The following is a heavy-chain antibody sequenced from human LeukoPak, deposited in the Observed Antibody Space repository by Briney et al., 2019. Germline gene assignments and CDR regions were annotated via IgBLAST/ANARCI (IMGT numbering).Heavy chain of an antibody. CDR2: ISGSGGST. J-gene: IGHJ6*02. Sequence: GGSLRLSCAASGFTFSSYAMSWVRQAPGKGLEWVSAISGSGGSTYYADSVKGRLTISRDNSKNTLYLQMNSLRAEDTAVYYCAKSRWGVAGTAYYGMDVWGQGTTVTVSS. CDR3: AKSRWGVAGTAYYGMDV. CDR1: GFTFSSYA. D-gene: IGHD6-19*01. V-gene: IGHV3-23*01.